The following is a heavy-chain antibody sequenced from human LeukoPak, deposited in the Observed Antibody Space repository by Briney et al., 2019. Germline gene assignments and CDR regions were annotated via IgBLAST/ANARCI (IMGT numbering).Heavy chain of an antibody. D-gene: IGHD1-26*01. CDR2: ISYDGSNK. V-gene: IGHV3-30*04. CDR3: ARGSSWELSD. J-gene: IGHJ4*02. CDR1: RFTFSSYA. Sequence: GGSLRLSCAASRFTFSSYAMHWVRQAPGKGLEWVAVISYDGSNKYYADSVKGRFTISRDNSKNTLYLQMNSLRAEDTAVYYCARGSSWELSDWGQGTLVTVSS.